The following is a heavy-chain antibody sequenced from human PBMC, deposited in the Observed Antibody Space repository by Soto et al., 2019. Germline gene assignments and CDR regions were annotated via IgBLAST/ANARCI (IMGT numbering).Heavy chain of an antibody. D-gene: IGHD3-3*01. J-gene: IGHJ3*02. CDR1: GGSFSPYC. V-gene: IGHV4-34*01. Sequence: QVQLQQWGAGLLKSSETLSLTCAVSGGSFSPYCWTWIRQSPGKGLEWIGEISPSGVTQYVPSLKSRVTISVDTSKNQFSLNLNSVTAADTAVYYCARVQVRRGNGSGYLNGFDIWGQGTMVTVSS. CDR2: ISPSGVT. CDR3: ARVQVRRGNGSGYLNGFDI.